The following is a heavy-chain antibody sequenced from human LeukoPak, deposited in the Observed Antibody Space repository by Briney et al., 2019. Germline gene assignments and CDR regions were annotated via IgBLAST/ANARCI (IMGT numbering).Heavy chain of an antibody. J-gene: IGHJ4*02. Sequence: SAVKVSCKASGGTFSSYAISWVRQAPGQGLEWMGGIIPIFGTANYAQKFQGRVTITADESTSTAYMELSSLRSEDTAVYYCARSHPRELWTFFDYWGQGTLVTVSS. CDR2: IIPIFGTA. CDR1: GGTFSSYA. D-gene: IGHD1-26*01. CDR3: ARSHPRELWTFFDY. V-gene: IGHV1-69*13.